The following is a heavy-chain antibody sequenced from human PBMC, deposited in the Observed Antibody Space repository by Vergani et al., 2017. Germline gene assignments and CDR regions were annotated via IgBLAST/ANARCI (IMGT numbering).Heavy chain of an antibody. D-gene: IGHD2-8*01. CDR3: AGGDLGFTNCVCCTSPYYGMDV. V-gene: IGHV1-69*04. Sequence: QVQLVQSGAEVKKPGSSVKVSCKASGGTFSSYAISWVRQAPGQGLEWMGRIIPILGIANYAQKFQGRVTITADKSRSTTYMELSSLRSEDTAVYYCAGGDLGFTNCVCCTSPYYGMDVWGQGTTVTVSS. J-gene: IGHJ6*02. CDR2: IIPILGIA. CDR1: GGTFSSYA.